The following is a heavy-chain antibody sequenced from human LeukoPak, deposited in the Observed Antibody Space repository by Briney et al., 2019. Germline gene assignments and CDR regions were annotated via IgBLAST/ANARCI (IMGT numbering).Heavy chain of an antibody. CDR1: EFSVGSNY. CDR2: IYSGGST. Sequence: GGSLRLSCAASEFSVGSNYMTWVRQAPGKGLEWVSLIYSGGSTYYADSVKGRFTISRDNSKNTLYLQMNSLRAEDTAVYYCAKDGLWFGEPLAFDYWGQGTLVTVSS. J-gene: IGHJ4*02. D-gene: IGHD3-10*01. CDR3: AKDGLWFGEPLAFDY. V-gene: IGHV3-53*01.